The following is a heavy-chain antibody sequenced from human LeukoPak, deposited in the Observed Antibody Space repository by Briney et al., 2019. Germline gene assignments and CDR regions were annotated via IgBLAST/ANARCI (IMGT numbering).Heavy chain of an antibody. CDR3: ARGQGTVTTH. CDR1: GGSFSGYY. J-gene: IGHJ4*02. V-gene: IGHV4-34*01. CDR2: IDHSGSA. Sequence: SETLSLTCAVSGGSFSGYYWTWIRQPPGKGLEWIGEIDHSGSANYNPSLKSRVTISLDTSKNQFSLKLSSVTAADTAVYYCARGQGTVTTHWGQGTLVTVSS. D-gene: IGHD4-17*01.